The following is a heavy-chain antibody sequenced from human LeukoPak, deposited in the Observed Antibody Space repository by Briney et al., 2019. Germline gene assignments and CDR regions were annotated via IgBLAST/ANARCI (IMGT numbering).Heavy chain of an antibody. V-gene: IGHV3-7*04. J-gene: IGHJ4*02. CDR1: GYSFTTYC. Sequence: GESLKISCKGSGYSFTTYCIGWVRQMPGKGLEWVANIKEDGSDKYYVDSVKGRFTISRDNAKNSLFLQMDSLRVEDTAVYYCARDRGWLQHDYWGQGTLVTVSS. CDR3: ARDRGWLQHDY. D-gene: IGHD5-24*01. CDR2: IKEDGSDK.